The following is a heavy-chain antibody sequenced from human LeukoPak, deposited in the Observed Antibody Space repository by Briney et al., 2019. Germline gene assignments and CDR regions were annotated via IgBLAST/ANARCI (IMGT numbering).Heavy chain of an antibody. Sequence: PGGSLRLSCAASGFKVSSRYMSWVRQAPGRGLEWVSVIYSGGSTYYADSVKGRFIISRDNLKNTVFLQVNSLRVEDTAVYYCARDNGAGYYYYLDVWGKGTTVTVSS. J-gene: IGHJ6*03. CDR1: GFKVSSRY. D-gene: IGHD6-19*01. CDR3: ARDNGAGYYYYLDV. CDR2: IYSGGST. V-gene: IGHV3-53*01.